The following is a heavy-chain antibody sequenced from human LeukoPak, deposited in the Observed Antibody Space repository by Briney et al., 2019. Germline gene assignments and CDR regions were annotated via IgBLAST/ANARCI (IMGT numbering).Heavy chain of an antibody. J-gene: IGHJ6*03. Sequence: SETLSLTCTVSGGSISSGSYYWSWIRQPAGKGLEWIGRIYTSGSTNYNPSLKSRVTISVDTSKNQFSLKLSSVTAADTAVYYCARGPLYYDILTGYYYYYYYMDVWGKGTTVTISS. CDR1: GGSISSGSYY. V-gene: IGHV4-61*02. CDR3: ARGPLYYDILTGYYYYYYYMDV. CDR2: IYTSGST. D-gene: IGHD3-9*01.